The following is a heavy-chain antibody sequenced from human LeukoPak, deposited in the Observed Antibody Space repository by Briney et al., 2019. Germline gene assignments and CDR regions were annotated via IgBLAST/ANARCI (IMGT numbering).Heavy chain of an antibody. J-gene: IGHJ4*02. Sequence: PGGSLRLSCEPSGFTVTCNSMSWARQAPGKGLKWVSVIYSGGSTYYADSVKGRFTISRDNSKNTLYLQMNSLRAEDTAVYYCARALGASRFDYWGQGTLVTVSS. CDR1: GFTVTCNS. V-gene: IGHV3-53*01. D-gene: IGHD3-16*01. CDR3: ARALGASRFDY. CDR2: IYSGGST.